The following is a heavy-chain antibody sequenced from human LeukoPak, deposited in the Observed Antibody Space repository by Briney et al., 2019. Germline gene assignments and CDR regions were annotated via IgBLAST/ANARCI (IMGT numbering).Heavy chain of an antibody. V-gene: IGHV1-8*01. J-gene: IGHJ5*02. D-gene: IGHD3-9*01. CDR1: GYTFTSYD. Sequence: ASVKVSCKASGYTFTSYDLNWVRQATGQGLEWMGWMNPNSGNTGYAQKFQGRVTMTRNTSISTAYMELRSLRSDDTAVYYCARGHWLSQLNNWFDPWGQGTLVTVSS. CDR3: ARGHWLSQLNNWFDP. CDR2: MNPNSGNT.